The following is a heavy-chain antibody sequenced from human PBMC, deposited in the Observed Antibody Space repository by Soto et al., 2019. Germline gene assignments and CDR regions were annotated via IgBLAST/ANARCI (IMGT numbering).Heavy chain of an antibody. J-gene: IGHJ6*02. CDR3: AKDLVTTVTTGAAPDNYYYYYGMDV. CDR2: ISGSGGST. D-gene: IGHD4-4*01. V-gene: IGHV3-23*01. CDR1: GFTFSSYA. Sequence: GGSLRLSCAASGFTFSSYAMSWVRQAPGKGLEWVSAISGSGGSTYYADSVKGRFTISRDNSKNTLYLQMNSLRAEDTAVYYCAKDLVTTVTTGAAPDNYYYYYGMDVWRQGTTVTVSS.